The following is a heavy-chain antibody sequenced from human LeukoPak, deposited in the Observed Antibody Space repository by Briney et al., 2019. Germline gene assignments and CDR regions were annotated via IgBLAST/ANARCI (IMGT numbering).Heavy chain of an antibody. D-gene: IGHD1-1*01. V-gene: IGHV4-59*01. CDR3: ARAGNWNDVGSWFDP. Sequence: PSQTLSLTCTVSGGSISSYYWSWIRQPPGKGLEWIGYIYYSGSTNYNPSLKSRVTISVDTSKNQFSLKLSSVTAADTAVYYCARAGNWNDVGSWFDPWGQGTLVTVSS. J-gene: IGHJ5*02. CDR1: GGSISSYY. CDR2: IYYSGST.